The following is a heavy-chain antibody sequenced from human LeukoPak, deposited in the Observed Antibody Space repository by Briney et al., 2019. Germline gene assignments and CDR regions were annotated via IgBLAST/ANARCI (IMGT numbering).Heavy chain of an antibody. D-gene: IGHD3-22*01. CDR3: ARDWAVYYYDSSGYYYANWFDP. J-gene: IGHJ5*02. V-gene: IGHV1-18*01. CDR2: TSAYNGNT. CDR1: VYTFTSYV. Sequence: ASVNVSCKASVYTFTSYVISWVRQAPGQGLEWMGWTSAYNGNTNYAHKRQGRVTVTTDTSTSTAYMELRSLRSDDTAVYYCARDWAVYYYDSSGYYYANWFDPWGQGTLVTVSS.